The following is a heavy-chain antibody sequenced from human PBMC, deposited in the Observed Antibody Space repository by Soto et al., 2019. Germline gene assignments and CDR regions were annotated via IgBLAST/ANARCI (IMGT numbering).Heavy chain of an antibody. V-gene: IGHV3-49*03. CDR2: IRSKPYGGTT. J-gene: IGHJ5*02. CDR1: GFTFGDYA. D-gene: IGHD3-3*01. Sequence: GGSLRLSCTASGFTFGDYAMSWFRQAPGKGLEWVGFIRSKPYGGTTEYAASVKGRFTISRDNSKSIAYLQMNSLKTEDTAVYYCTRGRTTLYDLEFDPWGQGTLVTVSS. CDR3: TRGRTTLYDLEFDP.